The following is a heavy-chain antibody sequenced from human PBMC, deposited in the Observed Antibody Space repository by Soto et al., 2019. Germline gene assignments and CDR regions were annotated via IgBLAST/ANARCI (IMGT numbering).Heavy chain of an antibody. V-gene: IGHV1-46*01. CDR2: INPSGGRT. CDR3: ARSREYYDSSGLY. J-gene: IGHJ4*02. D-gene: IGHD3-22*01. CDR1: GGTFSSYA. Sequence: GASVKVSCKASGGTFSSYAISWVRQAPGQGLEWMGIINPSGGRTSYAQKFQGRVTMTRDKSTSTVYMELSSLRSEDTAVYYCARSREYYDSSGLYWGQGTLVTVSS.